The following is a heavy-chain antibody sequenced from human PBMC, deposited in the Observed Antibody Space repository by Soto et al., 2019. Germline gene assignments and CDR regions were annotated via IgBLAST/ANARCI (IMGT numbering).Heavy chain of an antibody. CDR2: IYYSGST. J-gene: IGHJ6*02. D-gene: IGHD6-13*01. V-gene: IGHV4-31*01. Sequence: PSETLSLTCTVSGGSISSGGYYWSWIRQHPGKGLEWIGYIYYSGSTYYKTSLKSQVTISVDTSKKQFSMKLRSVTAADTSVYYCARDLRGAAAPDYGMDVWGQGTTVTVSS. CDR3: ARDLRGAAAPDYGMDV. CDR1: GGSISSGGYY.